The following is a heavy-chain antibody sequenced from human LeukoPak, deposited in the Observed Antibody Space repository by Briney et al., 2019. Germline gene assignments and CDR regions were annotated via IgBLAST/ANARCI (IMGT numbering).Heavy chain of an antibody. Sequence: GGSLRLSCAASGFTFSNYAMSWVRQAPGKGLEWVSAIRGSGGTTYYADSVKGRFTISRDNSKNTLYLQMNSLRAEDTAVYYCAIHVLRFLEWSHWGQGTLVTVSS. J-gene: IGHJ3*01. D-gene: IGHD3-3*01. CDR2: IRGSGGTT. CDR1: GFTFSNYA. V-gene: IGHV3-23*01. CDR3: AIHVLRFLEWSH.